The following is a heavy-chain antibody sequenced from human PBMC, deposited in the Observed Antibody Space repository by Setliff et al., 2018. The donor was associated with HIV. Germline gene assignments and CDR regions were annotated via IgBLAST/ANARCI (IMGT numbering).Heavy chain of an antibody. CDR3: ARVAWYYSFWSGLGDAFDI. CDR2: ISAYSGNT. J-gene: IGHJ3*02. CDR1: GYTFTSYG. Sequence: ASVKVSCKASGYTFTSYGISWVRQAPGQGLEWMGWISAYSGNTNYAQKLQGRVTMTTDISTSTAYMELMSLRSDDTAVYYWARVAWYYSFWSGLGDAFDIWGQGTMVTVSS. V-gene: IGHV1-18*01. D-gene: IGHD3-3*01.